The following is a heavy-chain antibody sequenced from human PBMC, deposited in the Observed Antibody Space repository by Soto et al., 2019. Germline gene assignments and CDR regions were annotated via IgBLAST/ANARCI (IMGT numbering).Heavy chain of an antibody. D-gene: IGHD5-12*01. J-gene: IGHJ6*03. V-gene: IGHV1-2*02. CDR2: MNPNSGDT. CDR1: GYRFSDYY. CDR3: ARESGGATATLDYYYFYMDV. Sequence: QVQLVQSGAEVKKPGASVTVSCKASGYRFSDYYLHRVRQAPGQGPEWMGWMNPNSGDTKYAQKFKGRVTMTRDTSVRTAFMELNWLKSDDTAVYYCARESGGATATLDYYYFYMDVWGIGTTVTVSS.